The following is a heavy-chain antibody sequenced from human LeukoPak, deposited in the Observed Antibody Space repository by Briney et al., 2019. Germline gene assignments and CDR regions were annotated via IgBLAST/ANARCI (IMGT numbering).Heavy chain of an antibody. Sequence: PGGSLRLSCAASGFTFSSYGMHWVRQAPGKGLEWVAVISYDGSNKYYADSVKGRFTIPRDNSKNTLYLQMNSLRAEDTAVYYCAKVGFSSSWYHYYYYGMDVWGQGTTVTVS. J-gene: IGHJ6*02. V-gene: IGHV3-30*18. D-gene: IGHD6-13*01. CDR3: AKVGFSSSWYHYYYYGMDV. CDR2: ISYDGSNK. CDR1: GFTFSSYG.